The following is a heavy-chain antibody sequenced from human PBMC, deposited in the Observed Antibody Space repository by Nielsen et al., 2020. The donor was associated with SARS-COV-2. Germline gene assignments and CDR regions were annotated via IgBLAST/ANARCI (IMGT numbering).Heavy chain of an antibody. J-gene: IGHJ4*02. CDR3: ARRIGYSSSSGDFDY. V-gene: IGHV4-4*02. D-gene: IGHD6-6*01. CDR2: VSHSGSI. Sequence: SETLSLTCAVSGGSVSSNDWWTWVRQSPGKGLEWIGEVSHSGSINYNPSLKSRVTLSMDKSKRQFSLRLTSVSAADTAVYYCARRIGYSSSSGDFDYWGQGTLVTVSS. CDR1: GGSVSSNDW.